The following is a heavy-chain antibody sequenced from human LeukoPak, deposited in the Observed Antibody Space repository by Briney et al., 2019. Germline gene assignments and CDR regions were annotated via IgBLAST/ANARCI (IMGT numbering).Heavy chain of an antibody. J-gene: IGHJ6*02. CDR3: ARGITIFGVVTDPHYGMDV. CDR2: INHSGST. V-gene: IGHV4-34*01. CDR1: GGSISGYY. Sequence: SETLSLTCTVSGGSISGYYWSWIRQPPGKGLEWIGEINHSGSTNYNPSLKSRVTISVDTSKNQFSLKLSSVTAADTAVYYCARGITIFGVVTDPHYGMDVWGQGTTVTVSS. D-gene: IGHD3-3*01.